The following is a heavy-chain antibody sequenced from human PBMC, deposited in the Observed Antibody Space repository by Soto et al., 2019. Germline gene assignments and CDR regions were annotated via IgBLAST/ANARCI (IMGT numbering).Heavy chain of an antibody. CDR2: IYWDDDK. Sequence: QITLKESGPTLVKPTQTLTLTCTFSGFSLSTSGVGVGWIRQPPGKALEWLAVIYWDDDKRYSSSMKSRLTITKDTSKNQVVLTITNMDPVDTATYYCAHHPYSGLAPYSFDYWGQGILVTVSS. CDR3: AHHPYSGLAPYSFDY. J-gene: IGHJ4*02. D-gene: IGHD3-10*01. V-gene: IGHV2-5*02. CDR1: GFSLSTSGVG.